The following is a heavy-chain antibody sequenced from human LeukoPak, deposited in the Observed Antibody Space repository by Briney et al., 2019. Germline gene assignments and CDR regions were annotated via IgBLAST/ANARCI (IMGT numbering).Heavy chain of an antibody. CDR1: GFTFSVSA. J-gene: IGHJ3*02. CDR3: TTTGDTIYDAFDI. Sequence: GGSLILSCAASGFTFSVSAMHWVRQASGKWLEWVGRIRSKANNYATAYAASVKGRFTISRDDSKNTAYLQMNSLKTEDTAVYYCTTTGDTIYDAFDIWGQGTMVTVSS. CDR2: IRSKANNYAT. V-gene: IGHV3-73*01. D-gene: IGHD3-3*01.